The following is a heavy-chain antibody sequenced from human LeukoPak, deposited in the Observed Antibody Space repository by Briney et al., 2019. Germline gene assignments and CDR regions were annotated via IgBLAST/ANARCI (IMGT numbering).Heavy chain of an antibody. V-gene: IGHV1-2*02. CDR1: GYTFTGYY. J-gene: IGHJ6*02. D-gene: IGHD1-26*01. Sequence: ASVKVSCKASGYTFTGYYMHWVRQAPGQGLEWMGWINPNSGGTDYAQKFQGRVTMTWDTSISTAYMELSRLRSDDTAVYYCARVWERYYYYGMDVWGQGTTVTVSS. CDR3: ARVWERYYYYGMDV. CDR2: INPNSGGT.